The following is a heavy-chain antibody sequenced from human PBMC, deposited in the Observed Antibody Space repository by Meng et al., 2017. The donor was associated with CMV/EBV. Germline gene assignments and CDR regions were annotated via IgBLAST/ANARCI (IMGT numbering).Heavy chain of an antibody. CDR3: ARLTYGSGSYYPAVGFDY. CDR1: SISSSSL. Sequence: SISSSSLWSWVRQPPGQALEWIGEIYHSVRTNYNPSLKSRVTISVAKSKNQFSLKLSSVTAADTAVYYCARLTYGSGSYYPAVGFDYWGQGTLVTVSS. J-gene: IGHJ4*02. D-gene: IGHD3-10*01. V-gene: IGHV4-4*02. CDR2: IYHSVRT.